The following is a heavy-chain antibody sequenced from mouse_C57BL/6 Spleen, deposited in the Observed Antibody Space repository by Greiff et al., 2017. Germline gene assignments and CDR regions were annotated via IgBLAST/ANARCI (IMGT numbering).Heavy chain of an antibody. Sequence: VQLQQPGAELVLPGASVKLSCKASGYTFTSYWMHWVKQRPGQGLEWIGEIDPSDSYNNYNQKFKGKSTLTVDKSSSTAYMQLSSLTSEDSAVYYCARERYGDYWGQGTTLTVSS. V-gene: IGHV1-69*01. CDR1: GYTFTSYW. CDR3: ARERYGDY. CDR2: IDPSDSYN. J-gene: IGHJ2*01. D-gene: IGHD2-10*02.